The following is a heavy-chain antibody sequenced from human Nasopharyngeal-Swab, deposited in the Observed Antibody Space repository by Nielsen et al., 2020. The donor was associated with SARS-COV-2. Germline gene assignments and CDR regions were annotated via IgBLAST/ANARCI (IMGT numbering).Heavy chain of an antibody. CDR2: ISGSGGST. Sequence: GGSLPLSWAAFGFTFCSYAMSWVRQAPGKGLEWVSPISGSGGSTYYADSVKGRPAISRDNSKNTLYLQMSSLRVEDTAVYYCANRMPTVGATRYYCFDSWGQGTLVTVSS. J-gene: IGHJ4*02. CDR3: ANRMPTVGATRYYCFDS. D-gene: IGHD1-26*01. V-gene: IGHV3-23*01. CDR1: GFTFCSYA.